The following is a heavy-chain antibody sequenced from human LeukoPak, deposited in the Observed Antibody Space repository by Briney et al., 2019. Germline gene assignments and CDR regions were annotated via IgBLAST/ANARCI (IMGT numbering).Heavy chain of an antibody. D-gene: IGHD3-10*01. CDR1: GGSISSYY. J-gene: IGHJ6*03. CDR2: IYYSGST. CDR3: ARVYGSGSPANYYYYYMDV. Sequence: SETLSLTCTVSGGSISSYYWSWIRQPPGKGLEWIGYIYYSGSTNYNPSPKSRVTISVDTSKNQFSLKLSSVTAADTAVYYCARVYGSGSPANYYYYYMDVWGKGTTVTISS. V-gene: IGHV4-59*01.